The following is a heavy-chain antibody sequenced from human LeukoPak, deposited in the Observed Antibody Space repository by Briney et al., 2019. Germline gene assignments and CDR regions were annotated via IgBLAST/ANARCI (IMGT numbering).Heavy chain of an antibody. CDR3: AREGSARNFDY. V-gene: IGHV3-48*03. CDR2: ISGSGDTI. D-gene: IGHD6-19*01. Sequence: GGSLRLSRAASGFTFTNYKMNWVRQAPGQGLEWVSCISGSGDTIYYADSVKGRFTISRDNANNSLFLQMNSLRAEDTAVYYCAREGSARNFDYWGQGTLVTVS. J-gene: IGHJ4*02. CDR1: GFTFTNYK.